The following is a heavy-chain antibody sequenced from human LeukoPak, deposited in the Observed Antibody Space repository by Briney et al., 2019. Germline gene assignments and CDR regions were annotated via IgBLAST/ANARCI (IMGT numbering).Heavy chain of an antibody. CDR3: AREGSGWSPPAYYYYYGMDV. D-gene: IGHD6-19*01. CDR1: GDSVSSNSAA. V-gene: IGHV6-1*01. J-gene: IGHJ6*02. Sequence: SQTLSLTCAISGDSVSSNSAAWNWIRQSPSRGLEWLGATYYRSKWYNDYAVSVKSRITINPDTSKNQFSLQLNSVTPEDTAVYYCAREGSGWSPPAYYYYYGMDVWGQGTTVTVSS. CDR2: TYYRSKWYN.